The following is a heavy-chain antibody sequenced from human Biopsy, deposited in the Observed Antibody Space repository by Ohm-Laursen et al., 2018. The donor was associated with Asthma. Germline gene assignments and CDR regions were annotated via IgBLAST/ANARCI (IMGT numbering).Heavy chain of an antibody. D-gene: IGHD1-26*01. Sequence: SETLSLTCTVSGGSISSTFYYWGWIRQPPGKGLEWIGNIYKSGQAYYNLSLKSRVTISVDTSKNKFSLKLRSVTAADTAVYYCARQKIVEAEEPFDMWGQGTMVIVSS. CDR2: IYKSGQA. CDR3: ARQKIVEAEEPFDM. CDR1: GGSISSTFYY. V-gene: IGHV4-39*01. J-gene: IGHJ3*02.